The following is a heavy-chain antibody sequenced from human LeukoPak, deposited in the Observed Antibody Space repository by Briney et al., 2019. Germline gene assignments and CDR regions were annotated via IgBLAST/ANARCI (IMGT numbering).Heavy chain of an antibody. Sequence: ASVKVSCKASGYTFTGYYMHWVRQAPGQGLEWMGWINPNSGGTNYAQKFQGRVTMTRDMSISTAYMELSRLRSDDTAVYYCARVLYYGSDLYYSDYWGQGTLVTVSS. J-gene: IGHJ4*02. CDR2: INPNSGGT. CDR3: ARVLYYGSDLYYSDY. D-gene: IGHD3-10*01. V-gene: IGHV1-2*02. CDR1: GYTFTGYY.